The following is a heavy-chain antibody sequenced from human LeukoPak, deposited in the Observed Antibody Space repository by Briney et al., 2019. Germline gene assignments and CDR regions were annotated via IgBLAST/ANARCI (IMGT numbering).Heavy chain of an antibody. D-gene: IGHD3-10*01. J-gene: IGHJ5*02. V-gene: IGHV3-30*02. CDR3: AKDSGSYGLDP. CDR2: IQSDGSNK. CDR1: GFTFRKYN. Sequence: PGGSLRLSCAASGFTFRKYNIHWVRQAPGKGLEWVAFIQSDGSNKYYADSVKGRFTISRDNSKNTVHLQMNSLRPEDTAVFYCAKDSGSYGLDPWGQGTPVTVSS.